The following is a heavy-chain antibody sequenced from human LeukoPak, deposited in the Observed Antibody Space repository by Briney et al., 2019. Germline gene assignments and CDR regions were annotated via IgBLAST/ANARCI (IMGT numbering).Heavy chain of an antibody. CDR3: ARDQSGMDV. J-gene: IGHJ6*02. Sequence: GRSLRLSCAASGFTFSSYAMHWVRQAPDKGLEWVAVISYDGSNKYYADSVKGRFTISRDNSKNTLYLQMNSLRAEDTAVYYCARDQSGMDVWGQGTTVTVSS. CDR1: GFTFSSYA. V-gene: IGHV3-30*04. CDR2: ISYDGSNK.